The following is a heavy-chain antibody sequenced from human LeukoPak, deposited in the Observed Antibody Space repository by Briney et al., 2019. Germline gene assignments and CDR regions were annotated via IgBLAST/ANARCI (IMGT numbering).Heavy chain of an antibody. V-gene: IGHV4-30-2*01. J-gene: IGHJ6*02. CDR3: ARSMVRGHYYGMDV. Sequence: SQTPSLTCAVSGGSISSGGYSWSWIRQPPGKGLEWFGYIYHSGSTYYNPSLKSRVTISVDRSKNQFSLKLSSVTAADTAVYYCARSMVRGHYYGMDVWGQGTTVTASS. D-gene: IGHD3-10*01. CDR1: GGSISSGGYS. CDR2: IYHSGST.